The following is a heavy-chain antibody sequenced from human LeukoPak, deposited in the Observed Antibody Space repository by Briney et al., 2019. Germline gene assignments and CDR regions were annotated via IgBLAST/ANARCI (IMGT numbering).Heavy chain of an antibody. CDR3: ARVGEGATDY. CDR2: ISSSSSYI. D-gene: IGHD1-26*01. V-gene: IGHV3-21*01. J-gene: IGHJ4*02. Sequence: GGSLRLSCAASGFTFSSYSMNWVRQAPGKGLEWVSSISSSSSYIYYADSVKGRFTIPRDNAKNSLYLQMNSLRAEDTAVYYCARVGEGATDYWGQGTLVTVSS. CDR1: GFTFSSYS.